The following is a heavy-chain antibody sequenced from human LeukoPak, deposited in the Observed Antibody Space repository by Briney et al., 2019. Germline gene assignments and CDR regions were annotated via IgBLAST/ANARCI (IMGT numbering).Heavy chain of an antibody. V-gene: IGHV4-39*01. CDR3: APQYYDILTGYYTWFDP. D-gene: IGHD3-9*01. CDR1: GGSISSSSYY. J-gene: IGHJ5*02. Sequence: SETLSLTCTVSGGSISSSSYYWGWIRQPPGKGLEWIGSIYYSGSTYYNPSLKSRVTISVDTSKNQFSLKLSSVTAADTAVYNCAPQYYDILTGYYTWFDPWGQGTLVTVSS. CDR2: IYYSGST.